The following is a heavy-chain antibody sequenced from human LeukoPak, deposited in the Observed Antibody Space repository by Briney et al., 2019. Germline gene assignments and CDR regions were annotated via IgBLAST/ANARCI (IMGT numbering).Heavy chain of an antibody. D-gene: IGHD1-14*01. CDR3: AKESEPVVSTSYFDY. CDR1: GFTLKNYW. CDR2: TDGSAT. Sequence: PGGSLRLSCAASGFTLKNYWMHYTDGSATNYADFVKGRITISRDNSKNTLYLQMNSLRAEDTAVYYCAKESEPVVSTSYFDYWGQGTLVTVSS. J-gene: IGHJ4*02. V-gene: IGHV3-74*01.